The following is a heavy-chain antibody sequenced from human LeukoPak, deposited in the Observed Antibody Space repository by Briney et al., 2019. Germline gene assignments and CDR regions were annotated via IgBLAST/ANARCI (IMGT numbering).Heavy chain of an antibody. D-gene: IGHD3-10*01. CDR1: GFTFSSYA. CDR2: ISGSGGST. CDR3: AKVEFTLWFGEPHPSPAFDY. Sequence: GGSLRLSCAASGFTFSSYAMSWVRQAPGKGLEWGSAISGSGGSTYYADSVKGRFTISRDNSKNTLYLQMNSLRAEDTAVYYCAKVEFTLWFGEPHPSPAFDYWGQGTLVTVSS. J-gene: IGHJ4*02. V-gene: IGHV3-23*01.